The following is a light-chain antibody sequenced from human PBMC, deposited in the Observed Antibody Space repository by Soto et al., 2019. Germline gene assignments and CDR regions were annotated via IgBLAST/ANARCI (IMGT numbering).Light chain of an antibody. CDR2: DVS. CDR3: CSYAGSYTPV. V-gene: IGLV2-11*01. Sequence: QSALTQPRSVSGSPGQSVTISCTGTSSDVGGYNYVSWYQQHPGKAPKLMIYDVSKRPSGVPDRFSGSKSGNTASLTISRLQAEDEADYYCCSYAGSYTPVFGGGTKLTVL. J-gene: IGLJ3*02. CDR1: SSDVGGYNY.